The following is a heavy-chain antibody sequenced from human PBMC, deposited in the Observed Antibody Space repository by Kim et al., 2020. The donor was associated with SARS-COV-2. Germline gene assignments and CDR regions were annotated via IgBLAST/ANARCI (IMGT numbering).Heavy chain of an antibody. J-gene: IGHJ4*02. V-gene: IGHV3-23*01. D-gene: IGHD4-17*01. Sequence: TYYADSVNGRVTISSNKTKTTLYLHRNGLRVEDTAVYYCAKGVTNSGFDYWGQGTQVTVSS. CDR3: AKGVTNSGFDY. CDR2: T.